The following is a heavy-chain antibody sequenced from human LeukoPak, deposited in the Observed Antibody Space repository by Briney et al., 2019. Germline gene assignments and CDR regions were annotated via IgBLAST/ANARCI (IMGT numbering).Heavy chain of an antibody. D-gene: IGHD1-1*01. CDR2: INPDNGGA. J-gene: IGHJ3*02. V-gene: IGHV1-2*06. CDR1: GYTFTSYY. CDR3: ARDVGLEGHVKDAFDI. Sequence: GASVKVSCKASGYTFTSYYMHWVRQAPGQGLEWMGRINPDNGGADYAPKFQGRVTMTRDTSITTVYMELTRLTSDEPAVYYCARDVGLEGHVKDAFDIWGQGTMVTVSS.